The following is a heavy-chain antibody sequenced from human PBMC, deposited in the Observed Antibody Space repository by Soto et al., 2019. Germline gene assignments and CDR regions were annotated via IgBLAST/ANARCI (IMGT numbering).Heavy chain of an antibody. CDR2: ISYDGSNT. D-gene: IGHD3-3*01. CDR1: GFTFSTYG. J-gene: IGHJ6*02. Sequence: QVQLVESGGGVVQPGRSLRLSCEASGFTFSTYGMHWVRQAPGKGLEWVAVISYDGSNTYYADSVKGRFTISRDNSKNTLFLQMNSLSADDLAVYYCAKDFTHFLVWPHYYHGLDVWGQGTTVTVSS. CDR3: AKDFTHFLVWPHYYHGLDV. V-gene: IGHV3-30*18.